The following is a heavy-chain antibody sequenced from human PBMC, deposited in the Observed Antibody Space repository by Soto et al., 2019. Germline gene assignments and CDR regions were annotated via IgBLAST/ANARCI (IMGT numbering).Heavy chain of an antibody. V-gene: IGHV1-69*06. CDR1: GGTFSSYA. Sequence: QVQLVQSGAEVKKPGSSVKVSCKASGGTFSSYAISWVRQAPGQVLEWMGGIIPIFGTANYAQKFQGRVTITADKSTSTAYMELSSLRSEDTAVYYCARLRIWSGYNPTYYYYGMDVWGQGTTVTVSS. CDR2: IIPIFGTA. J-gene: IGHJ6*02. CDR3: ARLRIWSGYNPTYYYYGMDV. D-gene: IGHD3-3*01.